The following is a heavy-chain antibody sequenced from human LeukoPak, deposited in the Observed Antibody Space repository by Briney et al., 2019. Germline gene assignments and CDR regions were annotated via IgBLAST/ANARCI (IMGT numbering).Heavy chain of an antibody. D-gene: IGHD4-11*01. CDR2: IFGSRDSI. J-gene: IGHJ5*02. CDR3: TRGMDHINYAWFDP. CDR1: GFTFRNYG. V-gene: IGHV3-21*06. Sequence: PGGSLRLSCIASGFTFRNYGMSWVRQAPGKRLEWVSSIFGSRDSISYANSVKGRFTISRDNAENSLYLQMDSLRVEDTAVYYCTRGMDHINYAWFDPWGQGTLVIVSS.